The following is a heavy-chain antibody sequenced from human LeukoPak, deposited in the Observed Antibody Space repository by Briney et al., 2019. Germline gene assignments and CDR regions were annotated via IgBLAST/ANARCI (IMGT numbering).Heavy chain of an antibody. D-gene: IGHD2-21*01. CDR2: IYSGGST. CDR1: GFTFSSYA. J-gene: IGHJ3*02. CDR3: ARDGGESDAFDI. V-gene: IGHV3-66*01. Sequence: GGSLRLSCAASGFTFSSYAMSWVRQAPGKGLEWVSVIYSGGSTYYADSVKGRFTISRDNSKNTLYLQMNSLRAEDTAVYYCARDGGESDAFDIWGQGTMVTVSS.